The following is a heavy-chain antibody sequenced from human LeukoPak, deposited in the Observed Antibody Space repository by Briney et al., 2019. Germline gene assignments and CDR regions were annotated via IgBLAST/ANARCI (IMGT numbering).Heavy chain of an antibody. Sequence: GGSLRLSCAGSGFTFSSYAMSWVRQAPGKGLEWVSAISGSGGSTYYADSVKGRFTISRDNSKNTLYLQMNSLRAEDTAVYYCAKDNAYYDILTGYYNAFDIWGQGTMVTVSS. V-gene: IGHV3-23*01. CDR3: AKDNAYYDILTGYYNAFDI. CDR1: GFTFSSYA. J-gene: IGHJ3*02. CDR2: ISGSGGST. D-gene: IGHD3-9*01.